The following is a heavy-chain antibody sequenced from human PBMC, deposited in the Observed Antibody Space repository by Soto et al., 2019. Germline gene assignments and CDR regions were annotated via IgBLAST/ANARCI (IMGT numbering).Heavy chain of an antibody. V-gene: IGHV1-18*04. Sequence: GASGKVSCKASGYTFASYGISWVRQAPGQGLEWMGWISAYNGNTNYAQKLQGRVTMTTDTSTSTAYMELRSLRSDDTAVYYCANWWLHPSGYYYYGMDVWGQGTTVTVSS. CDR1: GYTFASYG. CDR2: ISAYNGNT. CDR3: ANWWLHPSGYYYYGMDV. D-gene: IGHD2-8*02. J-gene: IGHJ6*02.